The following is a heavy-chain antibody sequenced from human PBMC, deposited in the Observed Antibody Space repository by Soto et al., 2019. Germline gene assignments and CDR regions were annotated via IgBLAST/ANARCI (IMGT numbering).Heavy chain of an antibody. CDR2: FSGGGFNT. CDR3: AKKTGAPVAPGFDY. CDR1: GFTFSNYA. V-gene: IGHV3-23*01. J-gene: IGHJ4*02. D-gene: IGHD2-2*01. Sequence: GGSLRLSCAASGFTFSNYAMSWVRQAPEKGLEWVSGFSGGGFNTYYADSVKGRFTISRDNSRNTLYLQVNSLRAEDTAVYYCAKKTGAPVAPGFDYWGQGTLVTVSS.